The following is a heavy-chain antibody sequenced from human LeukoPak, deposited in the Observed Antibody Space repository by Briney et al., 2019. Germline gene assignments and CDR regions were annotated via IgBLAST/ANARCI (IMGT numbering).Heavy chain of an antibody. V-gene: IGHV4-4*07. Sequence: SETLSPTCSVSSASISNYYWTWIRQPAGKGLEWIGRIHSSGTTNYNPSLKSRVTISVDTSKNQFSLKLSSVTAADTAVYYCARGPNYYGSGSYYRVFDYWGQGTLVTVSS. CDR2: IHSSGTT. J-gene: IGHJ4*02. D-gene: IGHD3-10*01. CDR3: ARGPNYYGSGSYYRVFDY. CDR1: SASISNYY.